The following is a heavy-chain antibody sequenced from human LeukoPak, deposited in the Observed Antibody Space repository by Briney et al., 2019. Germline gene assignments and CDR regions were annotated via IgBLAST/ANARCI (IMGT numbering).Heavy chain of an antibody. CDR1: GYTFTSYG. CDR3: ARSYYGSGSYLGYYYYGMDV. Sequence: GASVKVSCKASGYTFTSYGISWVRQAPGQGLEWMGWISAYNGNTNYAQKLQGRVTMTTDTSTSTAYMELRSLRSDDTAVYYCARSYYGSGSYLGYYYYGMDVWGQGTTVTVSS. V-gene: IGHV1-18*01. D-gene: IGHD3-10*01. J-gene: IGHJ6*02. CDR2: ISAYNGNT.